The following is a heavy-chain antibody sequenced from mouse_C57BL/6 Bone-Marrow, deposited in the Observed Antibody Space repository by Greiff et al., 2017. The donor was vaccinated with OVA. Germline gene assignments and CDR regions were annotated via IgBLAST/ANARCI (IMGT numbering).Heavy chain of an antibody. D-gene: IGHD1-1*01. CDR1: GFSLTSYG. Sequence: VKLVESGPGLVQPSQSLSITCTVSGFSLTSYGVHWVRQSPGKGLEWLGVIWRGGSTDYNAAFMSRLSITKDNSKSQVFFKMNSLQADDTAIYYCAKNRIYYYGSSYRWWYFDVWGTGTTVTVSS. CDR2: IWRGGST. J-gene: IGHJ1*03. V-gene: IGHV2-5*01. CDR3: AKNRIYYYGSSYRWWYFDV.